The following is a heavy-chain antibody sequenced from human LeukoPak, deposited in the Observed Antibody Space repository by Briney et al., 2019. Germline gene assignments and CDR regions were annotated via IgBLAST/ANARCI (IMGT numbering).Heavy chain of an antibody. Sequence: GGSLRLSCAASGFTFSSFWMRWVRQAPGKGLELVANIKQDGSEKYYVDSVQGRFTISRDNAKNSLYLQMNSLRVEDTAVYYCARRIVGPSSGGDYWGQGTPVTVSS. V-gene: IGHV3-7*01. D-gene: IGHD1-26*01. CDR1: GFTFSSFW. CDR2: IKQDGSEK. CDR3: ARRIVGPSSGGDY. J-gene: IGHJ4*02.